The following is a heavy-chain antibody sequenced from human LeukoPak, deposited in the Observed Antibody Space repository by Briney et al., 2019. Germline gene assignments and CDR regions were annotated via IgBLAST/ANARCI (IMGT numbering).Heavy chain of an antibody. CDR2: ITSSGSSI. D-gene: IGHD5-18*01. Sequence: GGSLRLSCAASGFTFSDYYMTWLRQAPGKGLEGVSYITSSGSSIYYADSAKGGFTLSRDNAKTSLYLQMNSLRAEDTAVYYCARAGRGFTYGYSDYWGQGTLVTVSS. J-gene: IGHJ4*02. CDR3: ARAGRGFTYGYSDY. V-gene: IGHV3-11*04. CDR1: GFTFSDYY.